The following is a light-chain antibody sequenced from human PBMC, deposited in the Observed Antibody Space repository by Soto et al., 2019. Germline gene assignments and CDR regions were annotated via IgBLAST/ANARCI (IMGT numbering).Light chain of an antibody. CDR3: HRLTPLT. J-gene: IGKJ4*01. V-gene: IGKV1-39*02. Sequence: DIKMTESASCVYVSVGGIVAITCRASQSISSYLNWYQQKPGKAPKLLIYAASTLQSGVPSRFSGSRSGTDFTLTISSLQPEDFATYYGHRLTPLTFGGGTKVDIK. CDR2: AAS. CDR1: QSISSY.